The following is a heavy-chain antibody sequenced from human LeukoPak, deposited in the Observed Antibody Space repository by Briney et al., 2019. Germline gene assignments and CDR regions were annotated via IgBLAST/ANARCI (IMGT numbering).Heavy chain of an antibody. J-gene: IGHJ4*02. D-gene: IGHD5-18*01. CDR1: GYTFTSYG. CDR2: ISAYNGNT. CDR3: ARDQGDTAIVSDY. Sequence: ASVKVSCKASGYTFTSYGISWVRQAPGQGLEWMGWISAYNGNTNSAQKLQGRVTMTTDTSTSTAYTELRSLRSDDTAVYYCARDQGDTAIVSDYWGQGTLVTVSS. V-gene: IGHV1-18*04.